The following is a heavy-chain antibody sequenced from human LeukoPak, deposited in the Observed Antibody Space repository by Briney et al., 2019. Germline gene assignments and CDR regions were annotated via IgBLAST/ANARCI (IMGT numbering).Heavy chain of an antibody. J-gene: IGHJ4*02. V-gene: IGHV1-24*01. D-gene: IGHD6-19*01. CDR2: FDPEDGET. CDR1: GYTLTELS. CDR3: ARDFVSGWCDY. Sequence: GASVKVSCKVSGYTLTELSMHWVRQAPGKGLEWMGGFDPEDGETIYAQKFQGRVTMTRDTSISTAYMELSRLRSDDTAVYYCARDFVSGWCDYWGQGTLVTVSS.